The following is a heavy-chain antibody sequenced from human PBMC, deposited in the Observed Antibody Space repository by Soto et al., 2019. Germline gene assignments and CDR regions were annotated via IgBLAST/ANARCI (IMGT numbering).Heavy chain of an antibody. CDR3: ARPGGSGWFYFDS. CDR2: INHSGST. CDR1: GGSFSGYY. V-gene: IGHV4-34*01. Sequence: SETLSLTCAVYGGSFSGYYWSWIRQPPGKGLEWIGEINHSGSTYYNPSLKSRVTISVDTSKNHFSLELTSVTAADTAVYYCARPGGSGWFYFDSWGQGSQVTVSS. J-gene: IGHJ4*02. D-gene: IGHD6-13*01.